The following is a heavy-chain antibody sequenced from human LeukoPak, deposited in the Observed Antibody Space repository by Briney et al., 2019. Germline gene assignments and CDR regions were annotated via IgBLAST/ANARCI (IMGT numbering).Heavy chain of an antibody. J-gene: IGHJ6*03. Sequence: PGGSLRLSCVASGFTFSSYWMSWVRQAPGKGLEWVANIKQDGSEKYYVDSVKGRSTISRDNAKNSLYLQMNSLRAEDTAVYYCARDPIDIVVVPAAMTSTYYYYYMDVWGKGTTVTVSS. D-gene: IGHD2-2*01. V-gene: IGHV3-7*01. CDR2: IKQDGSEK. CDR3: ARDPIDIVVVPAAMTSTYYYYYMDV. CDR1: GFTFSSYW.